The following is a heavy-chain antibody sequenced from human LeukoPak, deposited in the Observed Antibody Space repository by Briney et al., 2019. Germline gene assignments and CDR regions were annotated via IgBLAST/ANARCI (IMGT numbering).Heavy chain of an antibody. J-gene: IGHJ4*02. D-gene: IGHD3-22*01. CDR1: GFTLSSYS. V-gene: IGHV3-48*01. Sequence: PGGSLRLSCAASGFTLSSYSMNWVRQAPGKGLEWVSYISSSSSTIYYADSVKGRFTISRDNAKNSLYLQMNSLRAEDTAVYYCARIGYDSSGYSDYWGQGTLFTVSS. CDR3: ARIGYDSSGYSDY. CDR2: ISSSSSTI.